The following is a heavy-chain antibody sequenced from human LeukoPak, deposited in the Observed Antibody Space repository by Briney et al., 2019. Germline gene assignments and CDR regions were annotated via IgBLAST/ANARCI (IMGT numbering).Heavy chain of an antibody. CDR2: ISGSGGST. CDR3: AKDRYYDSSGYPQPYFDY. D-gene: IGHD3-22*01. Sequence: GGSLRLSCAASGFTFSSYAMSWVRQAPGKGLEWVSAISGSGGSTYYADSVKGRFTISRDNSKNTLYLQMSSLRAEDTAVYYCAKDRYYDSSGYPQPYFDYWGHGTLVTVSS. CDR1: GFTFSSYA. V-gene: IGHV3-23*01. J-gene: IGHJ4*01.